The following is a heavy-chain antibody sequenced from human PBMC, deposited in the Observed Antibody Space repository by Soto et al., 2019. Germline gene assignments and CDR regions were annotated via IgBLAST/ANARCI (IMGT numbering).Heavy chain of an antibody. CDR3: ASYIWPATSDY. Sequence: EVQLVESGGGLVQPGGCLRLSCAASGFTFSSYWMYWVRQAPGKGLAWVAGVNSDGSNTRYADSVKGRFTISRDNAKKTLYQQMTSMSPEHRALYYCASYIWPATSDYWGQGPLVTVSS. D-gene: IGHD1-26*01. CDR1: GFTFSSYW. V-gene: IGHV3-74*01. J-gene: IGHJ4*02. CDR2: VNSDGSNT.